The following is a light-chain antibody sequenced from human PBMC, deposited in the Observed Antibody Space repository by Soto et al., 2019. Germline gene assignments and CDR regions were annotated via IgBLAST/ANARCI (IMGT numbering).Light chain of an antibody. J-gene: IGKJ1*01. Sequence: DIQMTQSPSSLSASVGDRVTITCRASQSISNYLNWYQQKPGKAPKLLIYAASSLQSGGPSRFSGSGSGTDFTLTISSLQPEDFATYYCLLDFSYFWAFGQGTKV. CDR3: LLDFSYFWA. CDR2: AAS. CDR1: QSISNY. V-gene: IGKV1-39*01.